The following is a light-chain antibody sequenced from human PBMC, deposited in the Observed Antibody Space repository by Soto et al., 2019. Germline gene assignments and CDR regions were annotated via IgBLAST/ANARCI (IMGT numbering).Light chain of an antibody. V-gene: IGLV2-14*01. Sequence: QSVLTQPASVSGSPGQSITISCTGTLSDIGAYNYVSWYQQHPGKAPKLIIFEVTNRPSGVSNRFSGSKSGNTASLTISGLQPEDDADYHCSSYTGGTTYWIFGGGTKLTVL. CDR3: SSYTGGTTYWI. CDR1: LSDIGAYNY. CDR2: EVT. J-gene: IGLJ3*02.